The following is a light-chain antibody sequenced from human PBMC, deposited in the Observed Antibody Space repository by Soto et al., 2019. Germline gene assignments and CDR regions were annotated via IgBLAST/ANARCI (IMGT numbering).Light chain of an antibody. Sequence: EIVLTQSPGTLSLSPGERATLSCRASQNVDSSYLAWYQQKPGQAPRLLIYGASSRATGIPDRFSGSGSGTDFIRTISRMEPEDFAVYYCQQYGTSPTFGPGTKVEI. CDR2: GAS. V-gene: IGKV3-20*01. J-gene: IGKJ1*01. CDR3: QQYGTSPT. CDR1: QNVDSSY.